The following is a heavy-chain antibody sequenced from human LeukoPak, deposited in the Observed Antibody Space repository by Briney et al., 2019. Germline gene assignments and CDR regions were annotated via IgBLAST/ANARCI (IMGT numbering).Heavy chain of an antibody. V-gene: IGHV3-30*02. CDR1: GFTFSSYS. CDR3: AREGWEPLNGFDY. D-gene: IGHD1-26*01. J-gene: IGHJ4*02. Sequence: GGSLRLSCAASGFTFSSYSMNWVRQAPGKGLEWVAFIRFDGNNKYYADSVKGRFTISRDNSKNTLYLQMNSLRAEDTAVYYCAREGWEPLNGFDYWGQGTLVTVSS. CDR2: IRFDGNNK.